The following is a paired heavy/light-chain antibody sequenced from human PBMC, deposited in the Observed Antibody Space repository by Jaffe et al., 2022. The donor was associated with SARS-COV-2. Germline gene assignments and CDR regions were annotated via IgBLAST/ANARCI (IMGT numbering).Heavy chain of an antibody. D-gene: IGHD3-16*01. J-gene: IGHJ2*01. V-gene: IGHV3-7*01. CDR2: IKEDGSVT. CDR3: ARDYGDL. CDR1: GFTFSNHW. Sequence: EVQLVESGGALVQPGGSLRLSCAASGFTFSNHWVNWVRQAPGRGLEWVANIKEDGSVTFYVDSVKGRFTISRDNAKNSLYLQMNSLRVEDTAVYYCARDYGDLWGRGTLVTVSS.
Light chain of an antibody. Sequence: QAGLTQPPSVSKGLRQTATLTCTGNSNNVGYEGAAWLQQHQGHPPKLLSYRDNNRPSGISERLSASRSGDTASLTITGLQPEDEADYYCFAWDSGLSAWVFGGGTKLTVL. CDR1: SNNVGYEG. CDR2: RDN. J-gene: IGLJ3*02. V-gene: IGLV10-54*01. CDR3: FAWDSGLSAWV.